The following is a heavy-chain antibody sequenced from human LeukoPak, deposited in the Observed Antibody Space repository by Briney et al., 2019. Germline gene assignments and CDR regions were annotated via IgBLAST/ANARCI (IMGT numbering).Heavy chain of an antibody. D-gene: IGHD6-19*01. Sequence: SETLSLTCTVSGGSISSSSYYWSWIRQPPGKGLEWIGYIYYSGSTNYNPSLKSRVTISVDSSKNQFSLKLSSVTAADTAVYYCARGLVSGWYYFDYWGQGSLVTVSS. J-gene: IGHJ4*02. CDR1: GGSISSSSYY. CDR2: IYYSGST. V-gene: IGHV4-61*01. CDR3: ARGLVSGWYYFDY.